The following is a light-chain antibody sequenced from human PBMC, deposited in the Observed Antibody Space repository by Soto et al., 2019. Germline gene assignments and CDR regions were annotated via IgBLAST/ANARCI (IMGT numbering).Light chain of an antibody. Sequence: IQMTQSPSTLSGSVWDRATITFRASQTIISWLSWYQQQPGKASKLLIYKASTLKSGVPSRFSGSGSGTEFTLTISSLQPDDFATYYCQHYNSYSEEFGQGTTVDIK. CDR2: KAS. CDR3: QHYNSYSEE. J-gene: IGKJ1*01. CDR1: QTIISW. V-gene: IGKV1-5*03.